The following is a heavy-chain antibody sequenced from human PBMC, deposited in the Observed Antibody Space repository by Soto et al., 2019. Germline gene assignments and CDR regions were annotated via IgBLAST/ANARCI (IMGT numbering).Heavy chain of an antibody. CDR1: GYTFTSYG. CDR3: ARAYAYIWGSFRPSDY. J-gene: IGHJ4*02. Sequence: ASVKVSCKASGYTFTSYGVNWVRQAPGQGLEWMGWINAYNASTNYALKFQGRVTMTIDTSTSTAYMELRSLRSDDTAMYYCARAYAYIWGSFRPSDYWGQGTPVTVSP. V-gene: IGHV1-18*01. CDR2: INAYNAST. D-gene: IGHD3-16*02.